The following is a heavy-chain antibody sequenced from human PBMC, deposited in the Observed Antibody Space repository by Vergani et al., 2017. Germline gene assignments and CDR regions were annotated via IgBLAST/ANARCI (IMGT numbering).Heavy chain of an antibody. CDR2: IYYSGST. V-gene: IGHV4-59*01. D-gene: IGHD3-3*01. J-gene: IGHJ5*02. Sequence: QVQLQESGPGLVKPSETLSLPCTVSGGSISSYYWSWIRQPPGKGLEWIGYIYYSGSTNYNPSLKSRVTISVDTSKNQFSLKLSSVTAADTAVYYCARDMDFWSGPGGWFDPWGQGTLVTVSS. CDR3: ARDMDFWSGPGGWFDP. CDR1: GGSISSYY.